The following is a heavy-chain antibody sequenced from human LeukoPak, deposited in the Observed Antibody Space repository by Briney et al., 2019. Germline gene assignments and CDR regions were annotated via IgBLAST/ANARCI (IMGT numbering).Heavy chain of an antibody. J-gene: IGHJ4*02. CDR1: GYTFTSYA. CDR3: ARDRDYGDYNTQDLFVY. Sequence: ASVKVSCKASGYTFTSYAMHWVRQAPGQRLEWMGWINAGNGNTKYSQKFQGRVTITRNTSTSTAYMELRSLRSDDTAVYYCARDRDYGDYNTQDLFVYWGQGTLVTVSS. CDR2: INAGNGNT. V-gene: IGHV1-3*01. D-gene: IGHD4-17*01.